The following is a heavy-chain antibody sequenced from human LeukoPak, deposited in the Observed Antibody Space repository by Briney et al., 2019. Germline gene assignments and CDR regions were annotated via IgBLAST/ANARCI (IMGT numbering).Heavy chain of an antibody. V-gene: IGHV4-30-4*01. CDR3: ASTNCSSARCYGANWFDP. D-gene: IGHD2-2*01. CDR1: GGSISSGVYY. J-gene: IGHJ5*02. CDR2: INYIGST. Sequence: SETLSLTCTVSGGSISSGVYYWSWIRHPPGKGLEWIGYINYIGSTFHYIPSLKSRVTISVDTSTNQFSLRLNSVTVADSAVYYCASTNCSSARCYGANWFDPWGQGTLVTVSS.